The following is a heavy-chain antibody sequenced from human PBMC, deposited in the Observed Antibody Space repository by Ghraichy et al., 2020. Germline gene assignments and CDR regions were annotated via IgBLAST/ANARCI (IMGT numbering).Heavy chain of an antibody. D-gene: IGHD3-16*02. J-gene: IGHJ2*01. V-gene: IGHV1-18*01. CDR2: ISAYNGNT. CDR1: GYTFTSYG. CDR3: ARHYRTGSYRPGGYFDL. Sequence: ASVKVSCKASGYTFTSYGISWVRQAPGQGLEWMGWISAYNGNTNYAQKLQGRVTMTTDTSTSTADMELRSLRSDDTAVYYCARHYRTGSYRPGGYFDLWGRGTLVTVSP.